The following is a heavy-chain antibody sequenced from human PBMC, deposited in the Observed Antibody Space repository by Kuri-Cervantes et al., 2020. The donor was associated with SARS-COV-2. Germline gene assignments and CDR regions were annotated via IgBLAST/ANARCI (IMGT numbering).Heavy chain of an antibody. V-gene: IGHV4-38-2*02. Sequence: SETLSLTCTVSGYSISSGYYWGWIRQPPGKGLEWIGSIYHSGSTYYNPSLKSRVTISVDTSKNQFSLKLSSVTAADTAVYYCARVMKDYDFWSGYSEYQNWFDPWGQGTLVTVSS. J-gene: IGHJ5*02. D-gene: IGHD3-3*01. CDR1: GYSISSGYY. CDR2: IYHSGST. CDR3: ARVMKDYDFWSGYSEYQNWFDP.